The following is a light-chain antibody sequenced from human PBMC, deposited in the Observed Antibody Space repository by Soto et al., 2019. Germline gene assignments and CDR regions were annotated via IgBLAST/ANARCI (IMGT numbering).Light chain of an antibody. V-gene: IGKV1-5*03. CDR2: QAS. Sequence: DIQMTQSPSTLSASVGDRVTITCRASQSIDVWLAWYQQKAGKAPKILIFQASTLESGVPSRFSGSGSGTEFTLTITTLQPDAVATYYCQPYNHNCPFIFGPGTKVDI. CDR3: QPYNHNCPFI. J-gene: IGKJ3*01. CDR1: QSIDVW.